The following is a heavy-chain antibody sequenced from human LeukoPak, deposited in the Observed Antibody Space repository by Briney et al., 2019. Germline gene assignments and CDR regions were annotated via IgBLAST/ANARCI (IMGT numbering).Heavy chain of an antibody. V-gene: IGHV4-61*02. CDR3: ARGSAPPIYYYYYYMDV. D-gene: IGHD6-19*01. Sequence: SETLSLTCTVSGGSISSGSYYWSWIRQPAGKGLEWIGRIYTSGSTNYNPSLKSRVTISVDTSKNQFSLKLSSVTAADTAVYYCARGSAPPIYYYYYYMDVWGKGTTVTISS. J-gene: IGHJ6*03. CDR2: IYTSGST. CDR1: GGSISSGSYY.